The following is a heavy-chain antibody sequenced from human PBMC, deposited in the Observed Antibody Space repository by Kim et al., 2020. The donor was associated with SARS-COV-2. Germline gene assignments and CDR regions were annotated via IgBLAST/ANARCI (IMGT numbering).Heavy chain of an antibody. V-gene: IGHV4-39*07. J-gene: IGHJ4*02. CDR3: ARSLGGYDSSGYYSFAY. D-gene: IGHD3-22*01. Sequence: LKSRVTIAVDTSKNQFSLKLSSGTAADTAVYYCARSLGGYDSSGYYSFAYWGQGTLVTVSS.